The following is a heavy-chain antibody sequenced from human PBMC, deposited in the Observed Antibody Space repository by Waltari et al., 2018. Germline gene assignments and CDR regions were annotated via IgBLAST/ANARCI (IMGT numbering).Heavy chain of an antibody. D-gene: IGHD1-26*01. CDR3: ARGSFDSDSYFDV. CDR1: GYPISSGYY. CDR2: IYHSGTT. Sequence: QVQLQESGPGLGKPSETLSLTCAVSGYPISSGYYWGWIRQPPGKGLEWIGSIYHSGTTYYRPSLKDRVTISVDTSKNQFSLKVTSLTAADTAIYYCARGSFDSDSYFDVWGRGTLVTVSS. J-gene: IGHJ2*01. V-gene: IGHV4-38-2*01.